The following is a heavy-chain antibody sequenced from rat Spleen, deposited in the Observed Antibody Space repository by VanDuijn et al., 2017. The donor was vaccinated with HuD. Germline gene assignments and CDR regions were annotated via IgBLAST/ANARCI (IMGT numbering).Heavy chain of an antibody. J-gene: IGHJ2*01. CDR3: ARRHYGYTDYFDY. Sequence: EVQLVESGGGLVQPGRSLKLSCAASGFTFSDYYMAWVRQAPKKGLEWVASISYGDSSGHSSTYYRDSVKGRFTITRDNAKSTLSLQMDSLRSEDTATYYCARRHYGYTDYFDYWGQGVMVTVSS. V-gene: IGHV5-7*01. D-gene: IGHD1-9*01. CDR1: GFTFSDYY. CDR2: ISYGDSSGHSST.